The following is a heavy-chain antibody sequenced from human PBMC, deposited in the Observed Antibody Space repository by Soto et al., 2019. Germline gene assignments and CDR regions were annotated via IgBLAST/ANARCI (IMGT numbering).Heavy chain of an antibody. Sequence: QVQLVESGGGVVQPGGSLRLSCAASGLTFSNYGMHWVRQAPGKGLEWVAHISYDGSNEHYVDSVKGRFTISRDNSKNTLYLQMSSLRAEDTAVYYCAEDSYYHDSTDYYIFDYWGQGTLVTVSS. J-gene: IGHJ4*02. CDR2: ISYDGSNE. CDR1: GLTFSNYG. D-gene: IGHD3-22*01. CDR3: AEDSYYHDSTDYYIFDY. V-gene: IGHV3-30*18.